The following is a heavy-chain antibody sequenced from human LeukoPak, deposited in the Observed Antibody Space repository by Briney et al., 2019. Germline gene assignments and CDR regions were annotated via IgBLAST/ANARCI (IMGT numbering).Heavy chain of an antibody. Sequence: GESLRLSCAASGFTFSGSGMHWVRQAPGKGLEWVANIKQDGSEKYYVDSVKGRFTISRDNAKNSLYLQMNSLRAEDTAVYYCARVLGESYYDSSGYYDYWGQGTLVTVSS. CDR3: ARVLGESYYDSSGYYDY. CDR1: GFTFSGSG. J-gene: IGHJ4*02. V-gene: IGHV3-7*01. CDR2: IKQDGSEK. D-gene: IGHD3-22*01.